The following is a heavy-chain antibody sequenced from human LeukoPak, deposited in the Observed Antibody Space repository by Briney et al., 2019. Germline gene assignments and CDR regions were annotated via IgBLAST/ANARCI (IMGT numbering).Heavy chain of an antibody. J-gene: IGHJ5*02. Sequence: ASVKVSCKASGYTFTGYYMHWVRQAPGQGLEWMGWINLNSGGTNYAQKFQGRVTMTRDTSISTAYMELSRLRSDDTAVYYCAREETYYYDSSGSNWFDPWGQGTLVTVSS. D-gene: IGHD3-22*01. CDR3: AREETYYYDSSGSNWFDP. CDR2: INLNSGGT. V-gene: IGHV1-2*02. CDR1: GYTFTGYY.